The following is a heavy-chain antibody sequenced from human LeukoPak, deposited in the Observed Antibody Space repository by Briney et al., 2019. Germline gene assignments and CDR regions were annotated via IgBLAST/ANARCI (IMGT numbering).Heavy chain of an antibody. CDR1: GHSISSDYY. CDR2: IYLGGST. J-gene: IGHJ4*02. Sequence: SETLSLTCTVSGHSISSDYYWGWIRQPPGKGLEWIASIYLGGSTYYNPSLKSRLTISVDTSKNQFSLKLSSVTAADTAVYYCASGYNSGWHYFDCWGQGTLVTVSS. CDR3: ASGYNSGWHYFDC. D-gene: IGHD6-19*01. V-gene: IGHV4-38-2*02.